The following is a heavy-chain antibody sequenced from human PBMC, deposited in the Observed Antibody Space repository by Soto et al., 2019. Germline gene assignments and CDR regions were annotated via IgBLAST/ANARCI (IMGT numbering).Heavy chain of an antibody. CDR1: GGSISSGGYY. Sequence: QVQLQESGPGLVKPSQTLSLTCTVSGGSISSGGYYWSWIRQHPGKGLEWIGYIYYSGSTYYNPSLKSRVTISVDTSKNQFSLKLSSVTAADTAVYYCARDFRDNYYYGMDVWDQGTTVTVSS. V-gene: IGHV4-31*03. D-gene: IGHD3-9*01. CDR2: IYYSGST. J-gene: IGHJ6*02. CDR3: ARDFRDNYYYGMDV.